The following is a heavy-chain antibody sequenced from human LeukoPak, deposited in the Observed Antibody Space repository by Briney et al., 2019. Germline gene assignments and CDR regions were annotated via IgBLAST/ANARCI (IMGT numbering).Heavy chain of an antibody. Sequence: GGSLRLSCVASGFTFSDYYMGWIRQAPGKGLEWISYITNNGRAMFYADSLKGRLTIFRDNAKKSLYLQMNSLRPDDTALYYCARALADTRNYYLGFDYWGQGTLVTVSS. V-gene: IGHV3-11*04. CDR3: ARALADTRNYYLGFDY. J-gene: IGHJ4*02. CDR2: ITNNGRAM. CDR1: GFTFSDYY. D-gene: IGHD3-22*01.